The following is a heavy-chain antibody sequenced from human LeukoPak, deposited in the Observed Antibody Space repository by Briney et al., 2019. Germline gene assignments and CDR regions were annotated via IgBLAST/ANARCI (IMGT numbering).Heavy chain of an antibody. CDR1: GYSFTSYW. J-gene: IGHJ4*02. D-gene: IGHD4-23*01. Sequence: GESLKISCKGSGYSFTSYWIGWVRQMPGKGLEWMGIIYPGDSDTRYSPSFQGQVTISADRSISTAYLQWSSLKASDTAMYYCARRRDDYGGNSDFDYWGQGTLVTVSS. V-gene: IGHV5-51*01. CDR3: ARRRDDYGGNSDFDY. CDR2: IYPGDSDT.